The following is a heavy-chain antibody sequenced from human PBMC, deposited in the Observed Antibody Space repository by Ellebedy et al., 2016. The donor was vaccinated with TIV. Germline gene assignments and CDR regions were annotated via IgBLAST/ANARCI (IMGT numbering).Heavy chain of an antibody. Sequence: AASVKVSCKASGYTFTSYDINWVRQATGQGLEWMGWMNPNSDNSDYAPKFEGRLTMTRDTSISTAYMELSSLRSEDTDVYYCATITGTTGYGMDVWGQGTTVTVSS. D-gene: IGHD1-7*01. CDR1: GYTFTSYD. CDR2: MNPNSDNS. CDR3: ATITGTTGYGMDV. J-gene: IGHJ6*02. V-gene: IGHV1-8*01.